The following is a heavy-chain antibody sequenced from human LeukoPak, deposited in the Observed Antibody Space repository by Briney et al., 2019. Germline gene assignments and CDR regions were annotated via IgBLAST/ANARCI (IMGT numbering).Heavy chain of an antibody. CDR3: ARNNYYDSSGYYLAFDY. D-gene: IGHD3-22*01. CDR2: ISSSSSYI. V-gene: IGHV3-21*01. CDR1: GFTFSSYA. J-gene: IGHJ4*02. Sequence: GGSLRLSCAASGFTFSSYAMSWVRQAPGKGLEWVSSISSSSSYIYYADSVKGRFTISRDNAKNSLYLQMNSLRAEDTAVYYCARNNYYDSSGYYLAFDYWGQGTLVTVSS.